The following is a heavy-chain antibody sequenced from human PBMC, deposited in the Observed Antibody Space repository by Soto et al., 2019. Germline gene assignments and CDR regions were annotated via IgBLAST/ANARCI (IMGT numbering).Heavy chain of an antibody. Sequence: DVQLLGSGGDLVQPGGSLRLSCAASGFTFSSYAMTWVRQTPGKGLEWVSGISASGSSPYYADSVKGRFTISRDNSQSTLYLQMNSLRAEDTAVYYCAKTIMRGSRYGYFDLWGRGTLVTVSS. D-gene: IGHD5-12*01. CDR2: ISASGSSP. V-gene: IGHV3-23*01. CDR3: AKTIMRGSRYGYFDL. CDR1: GFTFSSYA. J-gene: IGHJ2*01.